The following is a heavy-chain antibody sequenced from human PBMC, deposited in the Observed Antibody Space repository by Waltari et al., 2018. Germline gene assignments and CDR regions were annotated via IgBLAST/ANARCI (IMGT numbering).Heavy chain of an antibody. Sequence: EVQLVESGGALVQPGRSLRLSCKTSGFPFGDYGLSWVRQTTGRVLEWLGLIRSKAYGATTEYAASVKGRFTFSRDDSESIAYLQLNSLKTEDTAIYFCTRMNYGSGSNLFDFWGQGTLVTVSS. CDR3: TRMNYGSGSNLFDF. CDR2: IRSKAYGATT. V-gene: IGHV3-49*04. D-gene: IGHD3-10*01. J-gene: IGHJ4*02. CDR1: GFPFGDYG.